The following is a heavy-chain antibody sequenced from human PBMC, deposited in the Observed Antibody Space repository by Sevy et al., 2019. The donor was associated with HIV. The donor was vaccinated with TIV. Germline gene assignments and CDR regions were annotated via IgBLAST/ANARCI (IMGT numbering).Heavy chain of an antibody. Sequence: SETLSLTCAVYGGSFSGYYWSWIRQPPGKGLEWIGEINHSGSTNYNPSLKSRVTISVDTSKNQFSLKLSSVTAADTAVYYCARSNVVVPAAILSSRYYYYYGMDVWGQWTTVTVSS. V-gene: IGHV4-34*01. J-gene: IGHJ6*02. D-gene: IGHD2-2*02. CDR1: GGSFSGYY. CDR2: INHSGST. CDR3: ARSNVVVPAAILSSRYYYYYGMDV.